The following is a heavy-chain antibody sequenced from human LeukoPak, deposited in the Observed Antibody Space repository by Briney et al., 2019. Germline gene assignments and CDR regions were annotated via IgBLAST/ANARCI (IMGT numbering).Heavy chain of an antibody. CDR1: GFTFSDYY. D-gene: IGHD6-19*01. V-gene: IGHV3-11*04. J-gene: IGHJ5*02. CDR3: ARDEGGKYSSGWMSNWFDP. CDR2: ISSSGSTI. Sequence: GGSLRLSCAASGFTFSDYYMSWIRQAPGKGLEWVSHISSSGSTIYYVDSVKGRFTISRDNAKNSLYLQMNSLRPEDTAVYYCARDEGGKYSSGWMSNWFDPWGQGTLVTVSS.